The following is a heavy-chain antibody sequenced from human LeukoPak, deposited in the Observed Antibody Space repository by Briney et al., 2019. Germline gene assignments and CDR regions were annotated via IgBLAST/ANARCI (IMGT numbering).Heavy chain of an antibody. CDR3: AKEGNYCGTDY. Sequence: GGSLRLSCEASGFTFSYYAMSWVRQAPGKGLEWVSAISGSGTTTYYADSVKGRFTISRDSSKNTLYLQMNSLRAEDTAVYYCAKEGNYCGTDYWGQGTLVTVSS. CDR1: GFTFSYYA. V-gene: IGHV3-23*01. CDR2: ISGSGTTT. D-gene: IGHD1-7*01. J-gene: IGHJ4*02.